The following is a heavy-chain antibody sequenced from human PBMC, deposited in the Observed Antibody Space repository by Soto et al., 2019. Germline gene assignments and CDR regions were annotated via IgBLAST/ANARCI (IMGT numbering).Heavy chain of an antibody. D-gene: IGHD1-1*01. CDR3: VRDGTKTLRDWFDP. J-gene: IGHJ5*02. Sequence: QVQLQESSPGLVKPSETLSLTCTVSGASISGYYWSWIRKSAGKGREWIGRIYATGTNDYNPSLKSRVMMSVDTSKKHFSLGLRSVTAADTAVYYCVRDGTKTLRDWFDPWGQGISVTVSS. CDR1: GASISGYY. CDR2: IYATGTN. V-gene: IGHV4-4*07.